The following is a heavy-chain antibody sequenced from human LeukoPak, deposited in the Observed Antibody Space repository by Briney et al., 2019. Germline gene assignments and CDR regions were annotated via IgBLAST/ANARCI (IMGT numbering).Heavy chain of an antibody. CDR3: ARRVSRWLQLPPYFDY. J-gene: IGHJ4*02. CDR2: INHSGST. Sequence: SETLSLTCAVYGGSFSGYYWSWIRQPPEKGLEWIGEINHSGSTNYNPSLKSRVTISVDTSKNQFSLKLSSVTAADTAVYYCARRVSRWLQLPPYFDYWGQGTLVTVSS. CDR1: GGSFSGYY. V-gene: IGHV4-34*01. D-gene: IGHD5-12*01.